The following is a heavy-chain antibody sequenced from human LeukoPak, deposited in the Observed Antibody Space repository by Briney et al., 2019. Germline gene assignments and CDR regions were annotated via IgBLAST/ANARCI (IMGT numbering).Heavy chain of an antibody. V-gene: IGHV3-21*01. CDR2: ISSSSNYI. D-gene: IGHD2-2*01. J-gene: IGHJ4*02. CDR1: GFTFSSYS. CDR3: AGPSSTVY. Sequence: GGSLRLPRAASGFTFSSYSMNWVRQAPGKGLEWVSSISSSSNYIYYADSVKGRFTISRDNAKNSLFLQMNRLRAEDTAVYYCAGPSSTVYWGRGTLVTVSS.